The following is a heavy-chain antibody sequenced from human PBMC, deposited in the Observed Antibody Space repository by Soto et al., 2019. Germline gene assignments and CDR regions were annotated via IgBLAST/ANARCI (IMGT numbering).Heavy chain of an antibody. CDR1: GFTFSDSW. CDR2: IRGDGLDT. V-gene: IGHV3-74*01. D-gene: IGHD6-19*01. J-gene: IGHJ4*02. Sequence: LILSCAASGFTFSDSWMHCVRQAPGKGLVWVSRIRGDGLDTNYADSVNGRFTISRDNAQNTVYLQMNSLRAEDMAVYYCARVAVVSRGIDXWGQGALVTVSX. CDR3: ARVAVVSRGIDX.